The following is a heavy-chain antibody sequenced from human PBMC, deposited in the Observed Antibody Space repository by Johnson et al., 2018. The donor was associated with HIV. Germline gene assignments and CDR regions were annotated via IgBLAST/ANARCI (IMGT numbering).Heavy chain of an antibody. CDR3: ARGSSGSFDL. D-gene: IGHD6-6*01. CDR1: GFTFSSYA. J-gene: IGHJ3*01. CDR2: ISWNSGNI. V-gene: IGHV3-64*07. Sequence: VQLVESGGGVVQPGRSLRLSCAASGFTFSSYALHWVRQTPGKGQEWVSGISWNSGNIDYADSVKDRFTISRDSSQNAVYLQMSSLRAEDTALYYCARGSSGSFDLWGRGTMVTVSS.